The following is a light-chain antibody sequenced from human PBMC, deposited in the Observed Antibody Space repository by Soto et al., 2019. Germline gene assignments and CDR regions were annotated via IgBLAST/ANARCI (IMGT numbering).Light chain of an antibody. CDR2: DVS. J-gene: IGLJ1*01. V-gene: IGLV2-14*01. Sequence: QSVLAQPASVSGSPGQSIAISCTGTSSDVGRYNYVPWFQQHPGKAPKLMIYDVSNRPSGVSDRFSGSKSGNTASLTISGLQAEDEADYYCSSYTSSNTFVFGTGTKVTVL. CDR3: SSYTSSNTFV. CDR1: SSDVGRYNY.